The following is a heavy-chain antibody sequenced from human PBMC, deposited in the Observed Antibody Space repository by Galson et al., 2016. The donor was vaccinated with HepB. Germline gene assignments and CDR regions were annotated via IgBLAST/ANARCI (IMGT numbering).Heavy chain of an antibody. CDR3: ARSYVGYAFDI. J-gene: IGHJ3*02. V-gene: IGHV4-59*01. Sequence: SETLSLTCTVSGGSISPFFWSWIRQPPGKGLEWIAYIYYSGTTNSNPPLNSRVTISLDTSKSQFSLKVTSVTAADTAVYYCARSYVGYAFDIWGQGTMVTVSS. D-gene: IGHD3-16*01. CDR1: GGSISPFF. CDR2: IYYSGTT.